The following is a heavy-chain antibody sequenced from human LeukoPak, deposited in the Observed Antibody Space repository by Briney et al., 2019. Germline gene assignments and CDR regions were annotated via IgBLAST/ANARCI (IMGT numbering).Heavy chain of an antibody. CDR1: GFTVSSNY. Sequence: GGTLRLSCAASGFTVSSNYMSWVRQARGKGLEWVSVIYSGGSTYYADSLKGRFTISRDNSKNTLYLQMNSLRAEDTAVYYCARVEGVSSSWYDVYYYGMDVWGQGTTVTVSS. CDR2: IYSGGST. CDR3: ARVEGVSSSWYDVYYYGMDV. D-gene: IGHD6-13*01. V-gene: IGHV3-53*01. J-gene: IGHJ6*02.